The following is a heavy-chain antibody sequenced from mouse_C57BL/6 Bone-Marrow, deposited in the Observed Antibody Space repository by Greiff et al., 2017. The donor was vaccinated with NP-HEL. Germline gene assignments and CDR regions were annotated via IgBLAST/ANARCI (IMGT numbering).Heavy chain of an antibody. D-gene: IGHD1-1*01. CDR3: ARSSSGDGSSLDY. CDR1: GYTFTNYW. V-gene: IGHV1-63*01. Sequence: QVQLQQSGAELVRPGTSVKMSCKASGYTFTNYWIGWAKQRPGHGLEWIGDIYPGGGYTNYNEKFKGKGTLTADKSSRTAYMQFSSLTSEDSAIYYCARSSSGDGSSLDYWGQGTTLTVSS. CDR2: IYPGGGYT. J-gene: IGHJ2*01.